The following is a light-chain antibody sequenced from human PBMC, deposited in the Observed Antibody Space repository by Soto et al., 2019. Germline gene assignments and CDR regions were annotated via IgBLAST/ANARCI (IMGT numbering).Light chain of an antibody. V-gene: IGLV2-8*01. J-gene: IGLJ1*01. CDR1: SSDVGKYDY. Sequence: QSVLTQPPSASGSPGQSVTISCTGTSSDVGKYDYVSWFQHHPGKAPKLIIYEVSKRPSGVPDRFSGSKSGSTASLTVSGLQADDEADYYCSSYAGSDVFVFGTGTKVTVL. CDR2: EVS. CDR3: SSYAGSDVFV.